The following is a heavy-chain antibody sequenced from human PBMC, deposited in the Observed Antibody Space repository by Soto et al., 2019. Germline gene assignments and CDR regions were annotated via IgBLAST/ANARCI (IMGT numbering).Heavy chain of an antibody. CDR1: GGFLSESY. Sequence: PSDTLSLTCAVYGGFLSESYWTWIRQPPGKGLEWIGEINHVGGTNYNPSLKSRVTMSVDTSQNQFSLRLISVTAADTAMDFCVRIRDQLPSSVLWLDPWGQGTPVTVSS. CDR2: INHVGGT. D-gene: IGHD1-1*01. J-gene: IGHJ5*02. V-gene: IGHV4-34*01. CDR3: VRIRDQLPSSVLWLDP.